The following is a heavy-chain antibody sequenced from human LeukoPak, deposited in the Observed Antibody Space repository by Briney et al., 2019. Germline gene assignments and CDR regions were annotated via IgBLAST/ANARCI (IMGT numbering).Heavy chain of an antibody. CDR2: INHSGST. D-gene: IGHD2-2*01. J-gene: IGHJ5*02. Sequence: SETLSLTCAVYGGSFSGYYWSWIRQPPGKGLEWIGEINHSGSTNYNPSLKSRVTISVDTSKNQFSLKLSSVTAADTAVYYCAREGFRYCSSTSCSPGNWFDPWGQGTLVTVSS. CDR1: GGSFSGYY. V-gene: IGHV4-34*01. CDR3: AREGFRYCSSTSCSPGNWFDP.